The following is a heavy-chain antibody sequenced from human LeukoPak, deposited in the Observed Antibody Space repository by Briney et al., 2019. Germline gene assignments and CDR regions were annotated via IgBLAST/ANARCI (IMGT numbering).Heavy chain of an antibody. Sequence: GASVKVSCKASGYTFTSYGISWVRQAPGQGLEWMGWISAYNGNTNYAQKLQGRVTMTTDTSTSTAYMELRSLRSDDTAVYYCARSFSRDIVVVPAAFWGQGTLVTVSS. CDR2: ISAYNGNT. J-gene: IGHJ4*02. V-gene: IGHV1-18*01. D-gene: IGHD2-2*01. CDR1: GYTFTSYG. CDR3: ARSFSRDIVVVPAAF.